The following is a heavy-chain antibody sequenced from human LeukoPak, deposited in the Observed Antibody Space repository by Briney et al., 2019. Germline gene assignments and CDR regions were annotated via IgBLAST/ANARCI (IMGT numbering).Heavy chain of an antibody. CDR3: ARDIGGSSSWPYHFDY. V-gene: IGHV3-21*01. D-gene: IGHD6-13*01. CDR1: GFTFSGYW. Sequence: GGSLRLSCAASGFTFSGYWMHWVRQAPGKGLEWVSSISSSSSYIYYADSVKGRLTISRDNAKNSLYLQMNSLRAEDTAVYYCARDIGGSSSWPYHFDYWGQGTLVTVSS. CDR2: ISSSSSYI. J-gene: IGHJ4*02.